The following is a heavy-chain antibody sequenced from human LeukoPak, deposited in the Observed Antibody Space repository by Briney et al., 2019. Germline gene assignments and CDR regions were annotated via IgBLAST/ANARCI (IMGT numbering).Heavy chain of an antibody. J-gene: IGHJ2*01. D-gene: IGHD2-2*01. CDR2: IYYSGST. CDR1: GGSISSGGYY. Sequence: SQTLSLTCAVSGGSISSGGYYWSWIRQHPGKGLEWIGYIYYSGSTYYNPSLKSRVTISVDTSKNQFSLKLNSVTAADTAVYYCAADLGYCSSTSCRYFDLWGRGTLVTVSS. CDR3: AADLGYCSSTSCRYFDL. V-gene: IGHV4-31*11.